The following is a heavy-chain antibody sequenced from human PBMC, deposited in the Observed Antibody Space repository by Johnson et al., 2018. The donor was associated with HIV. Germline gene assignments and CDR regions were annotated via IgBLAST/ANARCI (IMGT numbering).Heavy chain of an antibody. D-gene: IGHD2-15*01. CDR1: GFTFDDYG. CDR3: AQDLDTLAPYVAFDM. Sequence: VQLVESGGGVVRPGGSLRVSCAASGFTFDDYGMSWVRQAPGKGLEWVAVIWYDGSSTYFADSVKGRFTISRDNSKNTLYLQMNSLRADDTAIYYCAQDLDTLAPYVAFDMWGQGTMVTVSS. V-gene: IGHV3-33*08. J-gene: IGHJ3*02. CDR2: IWYDGSST.